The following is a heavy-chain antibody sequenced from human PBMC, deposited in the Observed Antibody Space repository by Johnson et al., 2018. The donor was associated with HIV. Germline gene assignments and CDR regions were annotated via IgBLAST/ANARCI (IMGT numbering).Heavy chain of an antibody. J-gene: IGHJ3*02. V-gene: IGHV3-30*18. CDR2: ISYDGSNK. CDR1: GFTFSSYG. D-gene: IGHD3-22*01. CDR3: AKGDPSGYDSSGSLEAFDI. Sequence: QVQLMESGGGLVQPGRSLRLSCAASGFTFSSYGMHWVRQAPGKGLEWVAVISYDGSNKYYADSVKGRFTISRDNSKNTLYLQMNSLRAEDTAVYYCAKGDPSGYDSSGSLEAFDIWGQGTMVTVSS.